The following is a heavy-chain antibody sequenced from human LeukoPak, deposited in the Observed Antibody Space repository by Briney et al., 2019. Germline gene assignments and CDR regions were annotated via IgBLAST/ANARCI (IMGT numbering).Heavy chain of an antibody. V-gene: IGHV1-69*13. Sequence: GASVKVSCKASGGTFSSYAISWVRQAPGQGLEWMGGIIPIFGTANYAQQFQGRVTITADESTSTAYMELSSLRSEDTAVYYCATAENRRLLAGSSYYGMDGWGQGTTVTVSS. CDR1: GGTFSSYA. J-gene: IGHJ6*02. CDR2: IIPIFGTA. CDR3: ATAENRRLLAGSSYYGMDG. D-gene: IGHD1-1*01.